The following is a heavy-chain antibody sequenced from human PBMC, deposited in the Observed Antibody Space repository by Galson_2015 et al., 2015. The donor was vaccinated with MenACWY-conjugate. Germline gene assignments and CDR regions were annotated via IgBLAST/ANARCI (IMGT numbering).Heavy chain of an antibody. V-gene: IGHV3-74*01. CDR3: TRSRIAVYYFEY. D-gene: IGHD6-19*01. CDR1: GFTLSNYW. CDR2: INSDGTST. J-gene: IGHJ4*02. Sequence: SLRLSCAASGFTLSNYWMHWVRQAPGKGLVWVSRINSDGTSTTYADSVKGRFTISRDDAKNTLYLQMNSLRGEDTAVYYCTRSRIAVYYFEYWGQGTLVTVSS.